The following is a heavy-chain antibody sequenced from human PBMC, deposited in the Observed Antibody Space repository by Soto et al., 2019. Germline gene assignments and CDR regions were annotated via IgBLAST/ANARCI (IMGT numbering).Heavy chain of an antibody. Sequence: ASVKVSCKASGYTFTNHAIQWVRQAPGQRLEWMGWINAADGGTDSSQKLQGRVTLTRDTSASTAFLELSSLRPEDTAIYYCAREWGALDVNPDAFDIWGQGTMVTVSS. V-gene: IGHV1-3*01. J-gene: IGHJ3*02. CDR3: AREWGALDVNPDAFDI. CDR1: GYTFTNHA. CDR2: INAADGGT. D-gene: IGHD1-1*01.